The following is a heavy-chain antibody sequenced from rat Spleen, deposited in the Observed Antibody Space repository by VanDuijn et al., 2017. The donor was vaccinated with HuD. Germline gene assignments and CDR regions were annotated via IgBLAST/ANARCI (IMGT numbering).Heavy chain of an antibody. CDR3: TAGGGYWDY. J-gene: IGHJ2*01. CDR1: GFTFSNFD. Sequence: EVQLVESGGGLVQPGRSLKLSCAVSGFTFSNFDMAWVRQAPTKGLEWVASIRSRGGSTYYRDSVKGRFTVSRDNAKNTLYLQMNSLRSEDTATYYCTAGGGYWDYWGQGVMVTVSS. V-gene: IGHV5-27*01. D-gene: IGHD1-11*01. CDR2: IRSRGGST.